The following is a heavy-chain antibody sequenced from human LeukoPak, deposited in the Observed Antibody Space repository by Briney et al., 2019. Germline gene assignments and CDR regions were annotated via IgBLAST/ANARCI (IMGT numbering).Heavy chain of an antibody. Sequence: GGSLRLSCAASGFTFSSYAMSWGRQAPGKGLEWVSYISSSGSTIYYADFVKGRFTISRDTAKNSLYLQMNSLRAEDTAVYYCARSEVGAFDYWGQGTLVTVSS. V-gene: IGHV3-48*03. CDR3: ARSEVGAFDY. D-gene: IGHD1-26*01. CDR2: ISSSGSTI. J-gene: IGHJ4*02. CDR1: GFTFSSYA.